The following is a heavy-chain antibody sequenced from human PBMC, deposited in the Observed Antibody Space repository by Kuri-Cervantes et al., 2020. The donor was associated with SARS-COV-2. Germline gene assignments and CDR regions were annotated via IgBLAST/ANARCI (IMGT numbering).Heavy chain of an antibody. V-gene: IGHV1-2*04. D-gene: IGHD2-21*01. Sequence: ASVKVSCKASGYTFTGYYMHWVRQAPGQGLEWMGCINPNTGGTNYVQRFQGWVTMTKDTSLSTAYMDLSRLTSDDTAIYYCARGQGARGLMVILRCRGAGPLDFLGQGTLVTVSS. J-gene: IGHJ4*02. CDR1: GYTFTGYY. CDR2: INPNTGGT. CDR3: ARGQGARGLMVILRCRGAGPLDF.